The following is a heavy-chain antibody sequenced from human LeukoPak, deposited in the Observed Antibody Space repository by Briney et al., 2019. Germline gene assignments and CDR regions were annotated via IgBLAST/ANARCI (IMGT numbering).Heavy chain of an antibody. D-gene: IGHD2-15*01. Sequence: ASVKVSCKASGYTFTGYYMHWVRQAPGQGLERMGWINPNSGGTNYAQKFQGRVTMTRDTSISTAYMELSRLRSDDTAVYYCARVCSSCYFRFDPWGQGTLVTVSS. CDR1: GYTFTGYY. V-gene: IGHV1-2*02. CDR2: INPNSGGT. J-gene: IGHJ5*02. CDR3: ARVCSSCYFRFDP.